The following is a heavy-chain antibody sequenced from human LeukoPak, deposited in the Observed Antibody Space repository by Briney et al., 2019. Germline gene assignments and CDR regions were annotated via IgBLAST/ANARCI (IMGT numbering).Heavy chain of an antibody. V-gene: IGHV4-59*01. Sequence: SETLSLICTVLGGPISGYYGSWMRQPPEKALEWIGYIYYSGSTDYNPSLKSRVTISIDTSKNHLSLNLRSVTAADTAVYYCARGGVRGVKPDYWGQGTQVTVSS. CDR3: ARGGVRGVKPDY. D-gene: IGHD3-10*01. J-gene: IGHJ4*02. CDR2: IYYSGST. CDR1: GGPISGYY.